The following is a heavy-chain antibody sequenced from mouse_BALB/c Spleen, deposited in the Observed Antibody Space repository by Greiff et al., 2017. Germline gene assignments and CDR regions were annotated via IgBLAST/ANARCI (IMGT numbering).Heavy chain of an antibody. Sequence: EVHLVESGGGLVKPGGSLKLSCAASGFTFSSYAMSWVRQSPEKRLEWVAEISSGGSYTYYPDTVTGRFTISRDNAKNTLYLEMSSLRSEDTAMYYCARDGGNYWYFDVWGAGTTVTVSS. J-gene: IGHJ1*01. CDR2: ISSGGSYT. D-gene: IGHD2-1*01. CDR1: GFTFSSYA. CDR3: ARDGGNYWYFDV. V-gene: IGHV5-9-4*01.